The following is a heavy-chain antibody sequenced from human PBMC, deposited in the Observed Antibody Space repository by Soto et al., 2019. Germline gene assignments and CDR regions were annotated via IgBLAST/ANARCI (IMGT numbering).Heavy chain of an antibody. D-gene: IGHD2-15*01. CDR2: IIPILGIA. Sequence: QVQLVQSGAEVKKPGSSVKVSCKASGGTFSSYTISWVRQAPGQGLEWMGRIIPILGIANYARKFQGRVTITADKSTSTAYMELSSLRSEDTAVYYCAREIGGYCSGGSCYSQNYYYYMDVWGKGTTVTVSS. V-gene: IGHV1-69*02. J-gene: IGHJ6*03. CDR3: AREIGGYCSGGSCYSQNYYYYMDV. CDR1: GGTFSSYT.